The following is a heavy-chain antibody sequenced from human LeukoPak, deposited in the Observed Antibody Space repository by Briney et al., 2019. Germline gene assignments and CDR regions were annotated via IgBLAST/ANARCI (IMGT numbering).Heavy chain of an antibody. D-gene: IGHD3-22*01. CDR1: GGSFSDYY. J-gene: IGHJ1*01. V-gene: IGHV4-34*01. CDR3: AYSSGYQQH. Sequence: SETLSLTCAVYGGSFSDYYWSWNRQPPGKGLEWIGEINHSGSTNYNPSLKSRVTISVDTSKNQFSLKLSSVTAADTAVYYCAYSSGYQQHWGQGTLVTVSS. CDR2: INHSGST.